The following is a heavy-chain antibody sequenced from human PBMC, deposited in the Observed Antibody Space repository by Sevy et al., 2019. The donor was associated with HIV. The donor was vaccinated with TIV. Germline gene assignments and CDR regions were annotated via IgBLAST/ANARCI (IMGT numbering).Heavy chain of an antibody. CDR3: ARVAKNYYDSSGYYSQDAFDI. CDR2: ISYDGSNK. J-gene: IGHJ3*02. CDR1: GFTFSSYA. V-gene: IGHV3-30-3*01. Sequence: GGSLRLSCAASGFTFSSYAMHWVRQAPGKGLEWVAVISYDGSNKYYADSVKGRFTISRDNSKNTLYLQMNSLRAEDTAGYYCARVAKNYYDSSGYYSQDAFDIWGQGTMVTVSS. D-gene: IGHD3-22*01.